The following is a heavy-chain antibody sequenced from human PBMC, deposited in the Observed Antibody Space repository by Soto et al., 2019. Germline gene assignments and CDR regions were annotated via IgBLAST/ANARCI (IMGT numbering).Heavy chain of an antibody. J-gene: IGHJ5*02. CDR1: GFSISSGYF. D-gene: IGHD3-22*01. Sequence: SETLSLTCAVSGFSISSGYFWGWIRQPPGKGPEWLGSIYHSGTTYYNPSVKGRVTISVDTSKKQFSLKMSSVTAADTAVYYCERDSSGYSWFDPWGQGTLVTVSS. V-gene: IGHV4-38-2*02. CDR2: IYHSGTT. CDR3: ERDSSGYSWFDP.